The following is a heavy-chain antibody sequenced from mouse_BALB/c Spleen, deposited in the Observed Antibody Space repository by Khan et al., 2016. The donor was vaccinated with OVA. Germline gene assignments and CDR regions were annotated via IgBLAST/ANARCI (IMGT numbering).Heavy chain of an antibody. J-gene: IGHJ1*01. Sequence: EVELVESGGGLVQPGGSLRLSCATSGFTFTDYYMSWVRQPPGKSLEWLGFIRNKAKGYTTEYSAPVKGRFTISRDNSQNIVYLQMKTLRAEDSATYYCARETVVDVYWYFDVWGAGTTVTVSS. D-gene: IGHD1-1*01. V-gene: IGHV7-3*02. CDR2: IRNKAKGYTT. CDR3: ARETVVDVYWYFDV. CDR1: GFTFTDYY.